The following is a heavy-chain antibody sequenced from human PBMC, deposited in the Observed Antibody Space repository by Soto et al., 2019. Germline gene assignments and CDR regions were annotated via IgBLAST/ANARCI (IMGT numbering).Heavy chain of an antibody. J-gene: IGHJ4*02. CDR2: IYYSGST. V-gene: IGHV4-31*03. Sequence: SETLSLTCTVSCGSISSGGYYWSWIRQHPGKGLEWIGYIYYSGSTYYNPSLKSRVTISVDTSKNQFSLKLSSVTAADTAVYYCARVALGGYDFWSGPGGLYYFDYWGQGTLVTVSS. D-gene: IGHD3-3*01. CDR1: CGSISSGGYY. CDR3: ARVALGGYDFWSGPGGLYYFDY.